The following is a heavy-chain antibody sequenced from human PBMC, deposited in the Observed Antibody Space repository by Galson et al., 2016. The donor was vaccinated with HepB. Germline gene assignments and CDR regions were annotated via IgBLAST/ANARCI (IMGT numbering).Heavy chain of an antibody. Sequence: SVKVSCKASGYTFTTYGISWVRQAPGQGLEWMGWISAYNGNTYYAQKLQGRVTMTTDTSSSTAYMELRNLRSDDTAGYYCARSGVAVAGTGPFYGMDVWGQGTTVTVSS. D-gene: IGHD6-19*01. CDR3: ARSGVAVAGTGPFYGMDV. V-gene: IGHV1-18*01. CDR2: ISAYNGNT. J-gene: IGHJ6*02. CDR1: GYTFTTYG.